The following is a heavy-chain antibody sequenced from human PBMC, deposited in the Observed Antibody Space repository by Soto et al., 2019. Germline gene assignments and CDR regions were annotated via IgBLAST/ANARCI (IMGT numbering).Heavy chain of an antibody. Sequence: GGSLRLSCAASGFTFDDYTMHWVRQAPGKGLEWVSLISWDGGSTYYADSVKGRFTISRDNSKNSLYLQMNSLRTEDTALYYCAKSARVGDYVPYYYYGMDVWGQGTTVTVSS. J-gene: IGHJ6*02. V-gene: IGHV3-43*01. CDR3: AKSARVGDYVPYYYYGMDV. D-gene: IGHD4-17*01. CDR1: GFTFDDYT. CDR2: ISWDGGST.